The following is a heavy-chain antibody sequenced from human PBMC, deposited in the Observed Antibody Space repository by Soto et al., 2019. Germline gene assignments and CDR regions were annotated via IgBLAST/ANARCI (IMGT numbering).Heavy chain of an antibody. CDR3: GRVMRSLLSITALDT. V-gene: IGHV1-46*01. J-gene: IGHJ5*02. CDR2: IDPSGGKT. D-gene: IGHD3-10*01. CDR1: RYTYTRCQ. Sequence: VASVNVSCKACRYTYTRCQIHWVRQAPGQGLEWMGMIDPSGGKTNYAQKFQGRVTMTRDTSTSTVYMALSSLRSEDTAIYFCGRVMRSLLSITALDTWGQGTLVTVSS.